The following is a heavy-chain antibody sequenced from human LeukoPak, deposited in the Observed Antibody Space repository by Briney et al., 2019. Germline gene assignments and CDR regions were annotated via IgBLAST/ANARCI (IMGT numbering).Heavy chain of an antibody. CDR2: IYYSGST. CDR1: GGSISSSSYY. CDR3: ARDGYSGYDSGGWFDP. Sequence: PSETLSLTCTVSGGSISSSSYYWGWIRQPPGKGLEWIGSIYYSGSTYYNPSLKSRVTISVDTSKNQFSLKLSSVTAADTAVYYCARDGYSGYDSGGWFDPWGQGTLVTVSS. V-gene: IGHV4-39*07. J-gene: IGHJ5*02. D-gene: IGHD5-12*01.